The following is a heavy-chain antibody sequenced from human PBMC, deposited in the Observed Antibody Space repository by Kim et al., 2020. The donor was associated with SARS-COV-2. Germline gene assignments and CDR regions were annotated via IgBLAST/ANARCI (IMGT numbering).Heavy chain of an antibody. CDR1: GFTFINYS. V-gene: IGHV3-21*01. CDR3: FSGYSVVY. D-gene: IGHD5-12*01. Sequence: GGSLRLSCAASGFTFINYSMNWVRQAPGKGLEWVSSISSGSSYIHYADSVKGRFTISRDNAKNSLFLQMNSLSAEDTAVYYCFSGYSVVYWGQGTLVTVSS. J-gene: IGHJ4*02. CDR2: ISSGSSYI.